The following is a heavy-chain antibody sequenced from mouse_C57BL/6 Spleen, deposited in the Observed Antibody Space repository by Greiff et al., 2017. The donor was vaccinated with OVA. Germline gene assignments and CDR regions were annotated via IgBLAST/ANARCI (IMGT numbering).Heavy chain of an antibody. CDR2: IHPNSGST. J-gene: IGHJ3*01. D-gene: IGHD1-1*01. Sequence: VQLQQPGAELVKPGDSVKLSCQASGYTFTSYWMHWVKQRPGQGLEWIGMIHPNSGSTNYHEKFKSKVTLTVDKSSCTAYMQLSSLTSEDSAVYYCSLYGSSWSYWGQGALVTVSA. CDR1: GYTFTSYW. V-gene: IGHV1-64*01. CDR3: SLYGSSWSY.